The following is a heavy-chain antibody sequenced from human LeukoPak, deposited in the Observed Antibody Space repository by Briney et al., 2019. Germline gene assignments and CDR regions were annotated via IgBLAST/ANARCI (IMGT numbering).Heavy chain of an antibody. J-gene: IGHJ3*02. CDR3: ARDSWGLDI. Sequence: PGRSLRHSCAASGFTFSDYAMHWVRQAPGKGVEWVALISYHGSDEYYADSVKGRFTISRDNSKHILYMEMNSLRTEDTAIYYCARDSWGLDIWGQGTMVTVSS. CDR1: GFTFSDYA. CDR2: ISYHGSDE. D-gene: IGHD1-26*01. V-gene: IGHV3-30-3*01.